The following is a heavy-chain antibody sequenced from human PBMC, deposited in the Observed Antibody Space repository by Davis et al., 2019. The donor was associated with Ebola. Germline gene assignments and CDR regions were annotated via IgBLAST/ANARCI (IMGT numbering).Heavy chain of an antibody. J-gene: IGHJ4*02. Sequence: SETLSLTCTVSGGSISSYYWSWIRQPPGKGLEWIGNIYHSGVTKYNPSLKSRVTISVDTSKNQFSLKLSSVTAADTAVYYCARVAKYQLLRLDYWGQGTLVTVSS. CDR2: IYHSGVT. CDR3: ARVAKYQLLRLDY. CDR1: GGSISSYY. V-gene: IGHV4-59*12. D-gene: IGHD2-2*01.